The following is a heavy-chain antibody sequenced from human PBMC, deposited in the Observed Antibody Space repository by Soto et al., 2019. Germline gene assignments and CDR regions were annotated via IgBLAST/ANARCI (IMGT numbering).Heavy chain of an antibody. CDR1: GYAFTTYG. CDR2: ISAHNGNT. D-gene: IGHD1-1*01. CDR3: ARGRYGDY. J-gene: IGHJ4*02. V-gene: IGHV1-18*01. Sequence: QVHLVQSGAEVKKPGASVKVSCKGSGYAFTTYGITSVRQAPGQGLEWMGWISAHNGNTNYAQKLQGRVTVTRDTSTSTAYMELRRLRSDDTAVYYCARGRYGDYWGQGALVTVSS.